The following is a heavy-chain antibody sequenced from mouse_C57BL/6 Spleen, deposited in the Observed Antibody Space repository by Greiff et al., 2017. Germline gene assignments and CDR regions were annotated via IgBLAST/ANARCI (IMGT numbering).Heavy chain of an antibody. J-gene: IGHJ3*01. CDR3: ASGGSIYYGNFFAY. V-gene: IGHV5-17*01. Sequence: EVKVVESGGGLVKPGGSLKLSCAASGFTFSDYGMHWVRRAPEKGLAWVAYISSGSSTIYYADTVKGRYTISKDNSKNTLYLQMTSLTSEDTAMYYCASGGSIYYGNFFAYWGQGTLVTVSA. CDR2: ISSGSSTI. D-gene: IGHD2-1*01. CDR1: GFTFSDYG.